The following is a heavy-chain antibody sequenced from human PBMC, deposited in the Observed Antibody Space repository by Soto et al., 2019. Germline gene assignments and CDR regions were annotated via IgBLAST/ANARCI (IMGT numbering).Heavy chain of an antibody. D-gene: IGHD3-3*01. CDR3: VRQYYDFWTDFPDFDY. J-gene: IGHJ4*02. CDR1: GYTFSKYY. Sequence: ASVEVSCKTSGYTFSKYYISWVLQAPGQGLEWMGLISANSGRANYAQKLQGRVTMTTDTSTSTAYMELRSLRSDDTAVYYCVRQYYDFWTDFPDFDYWGQETLVTVSS. V-gene: IGHV1-18*01. CDR2: ISANSGRA.